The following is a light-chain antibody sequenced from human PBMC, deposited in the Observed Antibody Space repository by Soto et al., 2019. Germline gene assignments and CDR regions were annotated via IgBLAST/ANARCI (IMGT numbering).Light chain of an antibody. CDR2: LGF. V-gene: IGKV2-28*01. CDR1: QSLLHSNGHNL. J-gene: IGKJ2*01. Sequence: EIVMTQSPPSLSVTPGEPASISCRSSQSLLHSNGHNLLAWYLQRPGQPQQLLIYLGFNRASGFPDRFSGSGSGTDFILKISRVEAEDVGVYYCTQALQTPETCGQGPKLEI. CDR3: TQALQTPET.